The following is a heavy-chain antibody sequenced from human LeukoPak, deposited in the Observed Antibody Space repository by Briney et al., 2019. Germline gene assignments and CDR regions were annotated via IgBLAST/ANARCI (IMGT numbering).Heavy chain of an antibody. J-gene: IGHJ6*02. D-gene: IGHD6-19*01. CDR2: VSYDGNYR. CDR3: ARDGYSSGWYSLGYDYYYGMDV. CDR1: GFTFSAYG. Sequence: GGSLRLSCAASGFTFSAYGIHWVRQAPGKGLEWVAVVSYDGNYRNFADSVKGRFTISRDNSKNTLYLQMNSLRAEDTAVYYCARDGYSSGWYSLGYDYYYGMDVWGQGTTVTVSS. V-gene: IGHV3-30*03.